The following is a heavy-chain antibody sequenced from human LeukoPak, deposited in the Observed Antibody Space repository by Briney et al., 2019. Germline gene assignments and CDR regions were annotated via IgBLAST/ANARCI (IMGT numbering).Heavy chain of an antibody. J-gene: IGHJ6*02. Sequence: SETLSLSCTVSGGSISSYYWSWIRQPPGKGLEWIGYIYYSGSTNCNPSLKSRVTISVDTSKNQFSLKLSSVTAADTAVYYCARCFYDSSGYYLPRAGDYYYYGMDVWGQGTTVTVSS. V-gene: IGHV4-59*01. CDR3: ARCFYDSSGYYLPRAGDYYYYGMDV. CDR2: IYYSGST. CDR1: GGSISSYY. D-gene: IGHD3-22*01.